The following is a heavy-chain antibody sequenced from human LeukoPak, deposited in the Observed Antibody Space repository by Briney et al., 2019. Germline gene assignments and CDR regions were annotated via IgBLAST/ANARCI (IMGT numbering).Heavy chain of an antibody. CDR2: INPNSGGT. J-gene: IGHJ5*02. CDR1: VYSFTDYY. D-gene: IGHD3-16*01. V-gene: IGHV1-2*02. CDR3: ARADRLHGGPYLIGP. Sequence: GSVKVSCKTSVYSFTDYYMHWVRQAPGQGLEWMGWINPNSGGTSSAQKFQARVTMTRNTYITTVYMEVNWLTSDDTTMYYCARADRLHGGPYLIGPWGQGTLVTVSS.